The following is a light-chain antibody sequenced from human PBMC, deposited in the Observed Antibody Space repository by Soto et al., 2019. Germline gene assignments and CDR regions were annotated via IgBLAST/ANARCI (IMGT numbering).Light chain of an antibody. J-gene: IGKJ2*01. V-gene: IGKV1-5*03. Sequence: DIQMTQSPSTLSASVGDRVTITCRASQSISSWLAWYQQKPGKAPKLLIYKASSLESGVPSRFSGSGSGTEFTLTISSLQPDDFANYSCQQYNSYSNTFGQGTKLEIK. CDR1: QSISSW. CDR2: KAS. CDR3: QQYNSYSNT.